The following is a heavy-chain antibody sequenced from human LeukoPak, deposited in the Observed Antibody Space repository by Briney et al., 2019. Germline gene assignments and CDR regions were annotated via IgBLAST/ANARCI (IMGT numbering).Heavy chain of an antibody. D-gene: IGHD2-2*01. CDR3: ARDPDIIVVPASGWFDP. J-gene: IGHJ5*02. CDR1: GGTFSSYA. V-gene: IGHV1-69*04. CDR2: IIPILAIA. Sequence: SVKVSCKASGGTFSSYAISWVRQAPGQGLEWMGRIIPILAIANYAQKFQGRVTMTRDTSISTAYMELSRLRSDDTAVYYCARDPDIIVVPASGWFDPWGQGTLVTVSS.